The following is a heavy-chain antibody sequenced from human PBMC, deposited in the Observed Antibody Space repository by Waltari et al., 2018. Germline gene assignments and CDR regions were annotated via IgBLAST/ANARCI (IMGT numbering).Heavy chain of an antibody. CDR1: GFLFSSHG. D-gene: IGHD4-17*01. V-gene: IGHV3-30*02. Sequence: VRLLESGGGVVQQGGSLRLSGADAGFLFSSHGRTWVRQIPGKGLEWVAFISFDGKKIFDADSVRGRFTISRDNSNNIVFLQMNSLRPEDSGVYYCAKDGDYSLTEYDAFDVWGQGTVVTVSP. CDR2: ISFDGKKI. CDR3: AKDGDYSLTEYDAFDV. J-gene: IGHJ3*01.